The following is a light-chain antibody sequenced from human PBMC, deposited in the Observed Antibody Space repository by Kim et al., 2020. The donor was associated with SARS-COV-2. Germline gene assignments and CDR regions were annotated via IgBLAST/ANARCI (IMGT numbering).Light chain of an antibody. J-gene: IGLJ2*01. V-gene: IGLV2-14*03. CDR3: SSYTSSSAV. Sequence: QSALTQPASVSGSPGQSITISCTGTSSDVGGYNYVSWYQQHPGKASKLMIYDVSNRHSGVSNRFSGSKSGNTASLTISGLQAEDEADYYCSSYTSSSAVFGGGTQLTVL. CDR2: DVS. CDR1: SSDVGGYNY.